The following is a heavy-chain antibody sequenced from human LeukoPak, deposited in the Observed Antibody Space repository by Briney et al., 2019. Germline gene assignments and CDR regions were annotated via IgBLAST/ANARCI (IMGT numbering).Heavy chain of an antibody. J-gene: IGHJ4*02. CDR1: GFTFSNFG. D-gene: IGHD6-13*01. V-gene: IGHV3-30*02. CDR2: IRYDGTNK. Sequence: GGSLRLSCAASGFTFSNFGMHWVRQAPGKGLRWVAFIRYDGTNKYYADSVKGRFSISRDTSKNTLSLQMISLRAEDTAIYYCAKDYSSSWYYFDYWGQGTLVTVSS. CDR3: AKDYSSSWYYFDY.